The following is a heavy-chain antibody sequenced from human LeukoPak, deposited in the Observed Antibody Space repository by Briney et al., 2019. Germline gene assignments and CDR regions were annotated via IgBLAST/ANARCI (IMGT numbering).Heavy chain of an antibody. CDR1: GYTFTSYA. CDR2: INAGNGNT. D-gene: IGHD3-22*01. Sequence: ASVKVSCKASGYTFTSYAMHWVHQAPGQRLEWMGWINAGNGNTKYSQKFQGRVTITRDTSASTAYMELSSLRSEDTAVYYCARSPYYYDSSGCGEVAAFDIWGQGTMVTVSS. J-gene: IGHJ3*02. V-gene: IGHV1-3*01. CDR3: ARSPYYYDSSGCGEVAAFDI.